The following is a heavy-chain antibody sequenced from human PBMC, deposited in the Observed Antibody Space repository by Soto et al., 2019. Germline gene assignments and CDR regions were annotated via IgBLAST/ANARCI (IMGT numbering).Heavy chain of an antibody. CDR3: ARGPVVTPFVDY. CDR2: IYYSGST. J-gene: IGHJ4*02. D-gene: IGHD2-21*02. V-gene: IGHV4-61*01. Sequence: QVQLQESGPGLVKPSETLSLTCTVSGGSVTSGNYHWSWIRQPPGKGLEWIGHIYYSGSTNYNPSLKSRVTISVDASKNQFSLKLSSVTAADTAIYYCARGPVVTPFVDYWGQGTLVTVSS. CDR1: GGSVTSGNYH.